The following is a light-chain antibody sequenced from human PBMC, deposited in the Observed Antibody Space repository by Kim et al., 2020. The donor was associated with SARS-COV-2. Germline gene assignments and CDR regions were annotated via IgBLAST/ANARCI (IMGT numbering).Light chain of an antibody. Sequence: SPGERATRSCRASQSVSSNLAWYQQKPGQAPRLLIYGASTRATGIPARFSGSGSGTEFTLTISSLQSEDFAVYYCQQYNNWPAITFGQGTRLEIK. CDR2: GAS. CDR3: QQYNNWPAIT. CDR1: QSVSSN. J-gene: IGKJ5*01. V-gene: IGKV3-15*01.